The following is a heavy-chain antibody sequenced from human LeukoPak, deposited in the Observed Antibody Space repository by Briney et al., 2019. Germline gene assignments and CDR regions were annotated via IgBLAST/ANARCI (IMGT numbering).Heavy chain of an antibody. CDR3: ARGNMIRFGGVS. CDR2: LNPNSGNR. Sequence: ASVKVSRKASGYTLINYDINWVRQAPAQGLACIGWLNPNSGNRSFARKFQDRVTLTRDTSISTAYMDLYSLTSDDTAVYYCARGNMIRFGGVSWGQGSLVTVSS. CDR1: GYTLINYD. V-gene: IGHV1-8*01. J-gene: IGHJ5*02. D-gene: IGHD3-16*01.